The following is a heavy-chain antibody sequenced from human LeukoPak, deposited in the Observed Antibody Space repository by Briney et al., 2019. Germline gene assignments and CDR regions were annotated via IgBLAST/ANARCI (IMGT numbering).Heavy chain of an antibody. D-gene: IGHD3-22*01. CDR1: GYSVSSGYY. Sequence: SETLSLTCTVSGYSVSSGYYWGWIRQSPGKGLGWIGSIYHSGSTYYSPSLRSRITISVDTSKNQFSLKLSSVTAADTAVYYCAREDYYDSSGYYFDCWGQGISVTVSS. V-gene: IGHV4-38-2*02. CDR3: AREDYYDSSGYYFDC. CDR2: IYHSGST. J-gene: IGHJ4*02.